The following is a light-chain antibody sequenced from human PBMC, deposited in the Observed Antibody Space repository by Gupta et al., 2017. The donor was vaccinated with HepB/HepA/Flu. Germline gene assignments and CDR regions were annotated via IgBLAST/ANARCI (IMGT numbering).Light chain of an antibody. Sequence: EIVMTQSPATLSVSQGERATLSCRASQSVSSNLAWYQQKPGQAPRLLIYGASTRATGIPARFSGSGSGTEFTLTISSLQSEDFAVYYCQQYNNWPRAYTFGQGTKLEIK. J-gene: IGKJ2*01. CDR3: QQYNNWPRAYT. CDR1: QSVSSN. V-gene: IGKV3-15*01. CDR2: GAS.